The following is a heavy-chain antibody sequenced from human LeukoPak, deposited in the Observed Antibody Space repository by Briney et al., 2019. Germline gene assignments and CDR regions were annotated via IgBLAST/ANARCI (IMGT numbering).Heavy chain of an antibody. CDR2: ISGSGGST. D-gene: IGHD2-2*01. CDR1: GFTFSSYA. J-gene: IGHJ4*02. V-gene: IGHV3-23*01. Sequence: PGGSLRLSCAASGFTFSSYAMSWVRQAPGKGLEWVSAISGSGGSTYYADSVKGRFTISRDNSKNTLYLQMNSLRAEDTAVYYCAKCRRIVVVPAAVDYWGQGTLVTVSS. CDR3: AKCRRIVVVPAAVDY.